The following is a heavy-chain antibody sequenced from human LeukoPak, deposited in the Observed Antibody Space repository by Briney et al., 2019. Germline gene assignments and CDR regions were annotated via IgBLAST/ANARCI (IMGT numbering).Heavy chain of an antibody. D-gene: IGHD6-6*01. CDR1: GGTFSSYA. CDR3: ARLYSSSSTGAFDI. J-gene: IGHJ3*02. CDR2: IIPIFGTA. Sequence: SVKVSCKASGGTFSSYAISWVRQAPGQGLEWMGGIIPIFGTANYAQKFQGRVTITTDESTSTTYMKLSSLRSEDTAVYYCARLYSSSSTGAFDIWGQGTLVTVSS. V-gene: IGHV1-69*05.